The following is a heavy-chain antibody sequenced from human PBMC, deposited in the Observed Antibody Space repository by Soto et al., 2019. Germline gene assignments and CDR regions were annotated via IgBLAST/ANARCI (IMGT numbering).Heavy chain of an antibody. CDR1: GGSISSYY. V-gene: IGHV4-59*12. CDR3: AKNWNWGSLVH. D-gene: IGHD7-27*01. J-gene: IGHJ4*02. Sequence: SETLSLICTVSGGSISSYYWSWIRQPPGKGLEWIGYIYYSGSTNYNPSLKSRVTISVDTSKNQFSLKLSSVTAADTAVYYCAKNWNWGSLVHWGQGTLVTVSS. CDR2: IYYSGST.